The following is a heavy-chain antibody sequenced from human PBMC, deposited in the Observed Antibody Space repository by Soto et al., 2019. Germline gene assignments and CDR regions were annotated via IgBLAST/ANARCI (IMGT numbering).Heavy chain of an antibody. CDR1: GYTFTSYG. J-gene: IGHJ3*02. D-gene: IGHD2-21*01. CDR3: ATSIQGMRAFDI. Sequence: ASVKVSCKASGYTFTSYGISWVRQAPGQGLEWMGWISAYNGNTNYAQKLQGRVTMTTDTSTSTAYMELRSLRSDDTAVYYCATSIQGMRAFDIWGQGTMVPSPQ. V-gene: IGHV1-18*04. CDR2: ISAYNGNT.